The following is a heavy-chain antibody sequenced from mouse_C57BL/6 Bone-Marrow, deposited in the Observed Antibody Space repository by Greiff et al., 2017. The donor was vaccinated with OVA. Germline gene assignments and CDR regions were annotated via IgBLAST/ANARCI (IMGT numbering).Heavy chain of an antibody. V-gene: IGHV3-6*01. CDR3: ARKRVYFDV. CDR1: GYSITSGYY. Sequence: ESGPGLVKPSQSLSLTCSVTGYSITSGYYWNWIRQFPGNKLEWMGYISYDGSNNYNPSLKNRISITRDTSKNQFFLKLNSVTTEDTATYYCARKRVYFDVWGTGTTVTVSS. J-gene: IGHJ1*03. CDR2: ISYDGSN.